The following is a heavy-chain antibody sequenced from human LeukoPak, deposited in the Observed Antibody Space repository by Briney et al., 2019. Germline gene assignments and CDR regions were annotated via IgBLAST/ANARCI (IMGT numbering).Heavy chain of an antibody. CDR2: ISAYNGNT. Sequence: GASVKVSCKASGYTFTSYGISWVRQAPGQGLEWMGWISAYNGNTNYAQKLQGRVTMTSDTSTSTAYMELRSLRSDDTAVYYCARDAYCTNGVCYYALDYWGQGTLVTVPS. J-gene: IGHJ4*02. V-gene: IGHV1-18*01. D-gene: IGHD2-8*01. CDR1: GYTFTSYG. CDR3: ARDAYCTNGVCYYALDY.